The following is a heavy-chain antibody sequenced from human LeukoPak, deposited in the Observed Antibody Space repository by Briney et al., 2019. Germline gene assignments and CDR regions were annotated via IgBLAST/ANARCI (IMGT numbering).Heavy chain of an antibody. CDR3: ARVNWGS. Sequence: GSLRPSSAASGFPFSSYAMHWVRQAPGKGLEWVAVISYDGSKKYCADSVKGRFIISRDNSKNTLYLQVNSLRAGDTAVYYCARVNWGSWGQGTLVTVSS. V-gene: IGHV3-30*04. D-gene: IGHD7-27*01. CDR1: GFPFSSYA. J-gene: IGHJ5*02. CDR2: ISYDGSKK.